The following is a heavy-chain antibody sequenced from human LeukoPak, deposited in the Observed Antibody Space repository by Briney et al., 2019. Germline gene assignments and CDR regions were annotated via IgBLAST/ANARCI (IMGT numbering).Heavy chain of an antibody. D-gene: IGHD2-2*01. CDR3: ARGYCSSTSCLHAFDI. J-gene: IGHJ3*02. CDR1: GGSISSSSYY. Sequence: SETLSLTCTVSGGSISSSSYYWGWIRQPRGKGLEWIGSIYYSGSTYYNPSLKSRVTISVDTSKNQFSLKLSSVTAADTAVYYRARGYCSSTSCLHAFDIWGQGTMVTVSS. CDR2: IYYSGST. V-gene: IGHV4-39*01.